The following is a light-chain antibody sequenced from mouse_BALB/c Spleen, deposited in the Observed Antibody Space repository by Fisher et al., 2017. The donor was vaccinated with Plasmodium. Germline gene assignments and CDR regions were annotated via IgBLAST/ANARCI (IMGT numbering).Light chain of an antibody. CDR1: QSISNN. V-gene: IGKV5-43*01. CDR3: WQGTHFPFT. CDR2: YTS. J-gene: IGKJ4*01. Sequence: DIVLTQTPVTLSVTPGDSVSLSCRASQSISNNLHWYQQKSHESPRLLINYTSQSISGIPSRFSGSGSGTDFTLKISRVEAEDLGVYYCWQGTHFPFTFGSGTKLEI.